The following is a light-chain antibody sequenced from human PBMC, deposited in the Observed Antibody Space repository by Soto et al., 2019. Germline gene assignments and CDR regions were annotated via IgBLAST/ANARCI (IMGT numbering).Light chain of an antibody. V-gene: IGKV3-15*01. CDR1: QSVSRN. CDR3: QQYKNWPPMT. J-gene: IGKJ2*01. Sequence: EIVMTQSPATLSVSPGERATLSCSASQSVSRNLAWYQQKPGQAPRLLIYVASTRATGIPARFSGSGSGTEFTLTISSLQSEDFAVYYCQQYKNWPPMTFGQGTKLEIK. CDR2: VAS.